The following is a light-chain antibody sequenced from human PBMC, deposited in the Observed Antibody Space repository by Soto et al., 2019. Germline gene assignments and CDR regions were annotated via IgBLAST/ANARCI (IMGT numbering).Light chain of an antibody. V-gene: IGLV2-14*01. CDR3: SSFAGSNNLGV. Sequence: QSALTQPASLSGSPGQSITISCTGTSSDIGAYDYVSWFQQHPGKAPKLMISEVNNRPSGVSNRFSGSKSGNTASLTVSGLQAEDEADYYCSSFAGSNNLGVFGGGTQLTVL. CDR2: EVN. CDR1: SSDIGAYDY. J-gene: IGLJ3*02.